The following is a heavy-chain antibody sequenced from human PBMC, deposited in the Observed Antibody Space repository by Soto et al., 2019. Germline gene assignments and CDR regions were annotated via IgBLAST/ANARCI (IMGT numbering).Heavy chain of an antibody. D-gene: IGHD3-22*01. CDR1: GYSFTSYW. CDR2: IYPGDSDT. J-gene: IGHJ3*02. Sequence: PGECLKISCKGSGYSFTSYWIGWVRQMPGKGLEWMGIIYPGDSDTRYSPSFQGQVTISADKSISTAYLQWSSLKASDTAMYYCARHGSYYDSSGYGPLMVPWPDAFDIWGQGTMVTVSS. V-gene: IGHV5-51*01. CDR3: ARHGSYYDSSGYGPLMVPWPDAFDI.